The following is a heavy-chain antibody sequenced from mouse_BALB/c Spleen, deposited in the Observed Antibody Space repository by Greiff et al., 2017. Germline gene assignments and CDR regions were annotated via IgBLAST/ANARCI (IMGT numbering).Heavy chain of an antibody. Sequence: VQLVESGPGLVQPSQSLSITCTASGFSLTSYGVHWVRQSPGKGLEWLGVIWSGGSTAYNAAFISRLSISKDNSKSQVFFKMNSLQANDTAIYYCARIYGGYYEAMDYWGQGTSVTVSS. CDR1: GFSLTSYG. CDR2: IWSGGST. D-gene: IGHD2-3*01. V-gene: IGHV2-2*02. CDR3: ARIYGGYYEAMDY. J-gene: IGHJ4*01.